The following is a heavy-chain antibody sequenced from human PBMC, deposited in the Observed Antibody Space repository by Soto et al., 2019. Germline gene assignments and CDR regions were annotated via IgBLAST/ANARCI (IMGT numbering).Heavy chain of an antibody. CDR1: GGTFTSYA. V-gene: IGHV1-69*01. D-gene: IGHD3-10*01. CDR3: ARQESFGGFWYGMDV. Sequence: QVQLVQSGAEVKKPGSSVKVSCKASGGTFTSYAISWVRQDPGQGLEWMGGIIPIFGTANYAQKFQGRVTITADESTSTAYMELSSLRSEDTAVYYCARQESFGGFWYGMDVWGQGTTVTVSS. CDR2: IIPIFGTA. J-gene: IGHJ6*02.